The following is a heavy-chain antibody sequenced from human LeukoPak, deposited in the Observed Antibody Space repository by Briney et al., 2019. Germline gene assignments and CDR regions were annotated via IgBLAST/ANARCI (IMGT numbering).Heavy chain of an antibody. J-gene: IGHJ3*02. D-gene: IGHD3-10*01. CDR3: ARGAMVRGVTSQDAFDI. Sequence: GASVKVSCKASGYTFTGYYMHWVRQAPGQGLEWMGWINPNSGGTNYAQKFQGGVTMTRDTSISTAYMELSRLRSDDTAVYYCARGAMVRGVTSQDAFDIWGQGTMVTVSS. CDR2: INPNSGGT. CDR1: GYTFTGYY. V-gene: IGHV1-2*02.